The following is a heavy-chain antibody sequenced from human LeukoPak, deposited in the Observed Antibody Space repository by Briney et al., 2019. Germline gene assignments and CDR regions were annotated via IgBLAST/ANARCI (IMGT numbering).Heavy chain of an antibody. J-gene: IGHJ4*02. V-gene: IGHV1-8*01. D-gene: IGHD2-15*01. Sequence: ASVKVSCKASGYTFTHYDINWVRQATGQGLEWMGWMNPNSGNTGYAQKFQGRVTMTRNTHISTAYMELSSLRYEDRPGYLFARGRLGGSYLVTSFDYWGQGTPVTVSS. CDR2: MNPNSGNT. CDR3: ARGRLGGSYLVTSFDY. CDR1: GYTFTHYD.